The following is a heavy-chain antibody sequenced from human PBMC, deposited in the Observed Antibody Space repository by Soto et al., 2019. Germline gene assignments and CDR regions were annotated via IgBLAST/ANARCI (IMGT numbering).Heavy chain of an antibody. Sequence: EVQLVESGGGLVQPGRSLRLSCAASGFTFDDYAMHWVRQAPGKGLEWVSGISWNSGSIGYADSVKGRFTISRDNAKNSLYLQMNSLRAEDTALYYCAKDIPIFGVVSRGGIFDYWGQGTLVTVSS. D-gene: IGHD3-3*01. CDR3: AKDIPIFGVVSRGGIFDY. CDR1: GFTFDDYA. CDR2: ISWNSGSI. V-gene: IGHV3-9*01. J-gene: IGHJ4*02.